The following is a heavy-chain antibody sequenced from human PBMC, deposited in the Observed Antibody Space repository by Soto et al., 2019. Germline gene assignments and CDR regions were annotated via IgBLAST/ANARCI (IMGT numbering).Heavy chain of an antibody. J-gene: IGHJ4*02. V-gene: IGHV3-23*01. CDR3: AKAHQFIVVAPLDY. D-gene: IGHD3-22*01. CDR2: ISGSGAST. CDR1: GFRFVSYT. Sequence: EVQLLESGGGLVQPGGSLRLSCAASGFRFVSYTIRWVRQAPGKGLEWVSGISGSGASTYYADSVKGRFTISRDKSRNTLYLQMNSLRAEDTAVYYCAKAHQFIVVAPLDYWGQGTLVTVSS.